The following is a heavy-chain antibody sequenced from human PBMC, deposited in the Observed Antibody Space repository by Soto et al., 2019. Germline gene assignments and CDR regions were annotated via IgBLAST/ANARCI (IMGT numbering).Heavy chain of an antibody. Sequence: QVQLVESGGGVVQPGRSLRLSCAASGFIFSTYTMHWVRQAPGKGLEWVALISYDGNNKYYADSVKGRFIISRDNSKNTLSLQMNSLRPEDTAVYYCARGNYYDTSDYWGHGTLVTVSS. CDR3: ARGNYYDTSDY. CDR2: ISYDGNNK. D-gene: IGHD3-22*01. CDR1: GFIFSTYT. J-gene: IGHJ4*01. V-gene: IGHV3-30-3*01.